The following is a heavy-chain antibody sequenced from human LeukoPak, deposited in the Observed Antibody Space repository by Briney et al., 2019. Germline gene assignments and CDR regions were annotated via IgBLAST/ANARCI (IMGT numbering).Heavy chain of an antibody. CDR1: EFTFSNYG. Sequence: PGGSLRLSCAASEFTFSNYGMNWVRQAPGKGLEWVSYISSNSRIINYADSVRGRFTISRDNAKNSLYLQMNSLRDEDTAMYYCARGGEKRPDCGGQGTLGTVS. CDR3: ARGGEKRPDC. V-gene: IGHV3-48*02. J-gene: IGHJ4*02. CDR2: ISSNSRII.